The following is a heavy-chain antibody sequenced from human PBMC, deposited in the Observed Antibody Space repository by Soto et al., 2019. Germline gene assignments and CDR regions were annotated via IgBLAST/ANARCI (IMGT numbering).Heavy chain of an antibody. D-gene: IGHD3-3*01. CDR3: ARLPTAPPYYDFWSGYSPPDY. CDR2: IYYSGST. V-gene: IGHV4-39*01. J-gene: IGHJ4*02. Sequence: QLQLQESGPGLVKPSETLSLTCTVSGGSISSSSYYWGWIRQPPGKGLEWIGSIYYSGSTYYNPSLKGRVTISVDTSKNQFSLKLSSVTAADTAVYYCARLPTAPPYYDFWSGYSPPDYWGQGTLVTVSS. CDR1: GGSISSSSYY.